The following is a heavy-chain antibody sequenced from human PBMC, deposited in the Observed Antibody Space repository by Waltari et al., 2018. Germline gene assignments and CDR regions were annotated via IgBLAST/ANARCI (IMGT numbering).Heavy chain of an antibody. J-gene: IGHJ4*02. V-gene: IGHV4-38-2*02. Sequence: QVQLQESGPGLVKPSETLSLTCAVSGYSISSGYYWGWIRQPPGKGLEWIGSIYHSGSTSYNPSRKSRVTISVDTSKNQFSLKLSSVAAADTAVYYCARDFRYGDCYFDYWGQGTLVTVSS. CDR3: ARDFRYGDCYFDY. CDR2: IYHSGST. CDR1: GYSISSGYY. D-gene: IGHD4-17*01.